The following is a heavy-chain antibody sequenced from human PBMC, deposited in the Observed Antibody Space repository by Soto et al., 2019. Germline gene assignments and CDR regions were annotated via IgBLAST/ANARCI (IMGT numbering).Heavy chain of an antibody. CDR3: ARHKYNSGINGVDY. D-gene: IGHD2-8*01. Sequence: SETLSLTCIVSGVSISSSSYYWGWIRQPPGKGLEWIGSIFYSGSTYYNPSLKSRVTISVDTSKNQFSLKLSSVTAADTAVYYCARHKYNSGINGVDYWGQGTLVTVSS. J-gene: IGHJ4*02. V-gene: IGHV4-39*01. CDR2: IFYSGST. CDR1: GVSISSSSYY.